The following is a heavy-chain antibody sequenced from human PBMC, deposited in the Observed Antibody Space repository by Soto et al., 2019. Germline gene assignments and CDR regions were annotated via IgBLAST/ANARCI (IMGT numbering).Heavy chain of an antibody. CDR3: ARELNTDPTAYYSFAY. CDR1: GYTFTAYG. Sequence: QVQLVQSGPEVTMPGASVNVSCKTSGYTFTAYGLAWLRQAPGQRPEWLGWVGTANANTNYAEKFQGRVTMTSDRSTTTTYMELRILRSDDPAVYYCARELNTDPTAYYSFAYWGQGTLVTASS. CDR2: VGTANANT. J-gene: IGHJ4*02. V-gene: IGHV1-18*01. D-gene: IGHD3-9*01.